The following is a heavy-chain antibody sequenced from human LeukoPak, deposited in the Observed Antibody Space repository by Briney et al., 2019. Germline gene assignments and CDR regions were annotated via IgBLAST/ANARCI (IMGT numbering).Heavy chain of an antibody. CDR2: INAGNGNT. Sequence: GASVKVSCKASGYTFTSYAMHWVRQAPGQRLEWMGWINAGNGNTEYSQKFQGRVTITRDTSASTAYMELSSLRSDDTAVYYCAREGYCSGGSCETNLPFDPWGQGTLVTVSS. CDR1: GYTFTSYA. V-gene: IGHV1-3*01. CDR3: AREGYCSGGSCETNLPFDP. D-gene: IGHD2-15*01. J-gene: IGHJ5*02.